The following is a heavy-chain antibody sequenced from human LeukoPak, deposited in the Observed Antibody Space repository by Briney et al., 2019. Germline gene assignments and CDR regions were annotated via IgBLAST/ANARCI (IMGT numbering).Heavy chain of an antibody. CDR3: TSWSSCSSDNCQFNY. Sequence: GGSLRLSCAASGFTFSSYSMNWVRQAPRKGLEWVSSISSSSSYIYYADSVKGRFTISRDNAKNSLYLQMGSLRAEDTAIFYCTSWSSCSSDNCQFNYWGQGTLVTVSS. J-gene: IGHJ4*02. D-gene: IGHD2-15*01. CDR1: GFTFSSYS. CDR2: ISSSSSYI. V-gene: IGHV3-21*01.